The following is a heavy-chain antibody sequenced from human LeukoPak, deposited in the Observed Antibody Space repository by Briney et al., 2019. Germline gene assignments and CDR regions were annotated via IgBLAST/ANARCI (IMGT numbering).Heavy chain of an antibody. CDR3: AKDFGYSCGYGFDY. D-gene: IGHD5-18*01. CDR2: ISWNSGRI. CDR1: GFTFDDYA. J-gene: IGHJ4*02. V-gene: IGHV3-9*01. Sequence: PGRSLRLSCAASGFTFDDYAMHWVRQAPGKGLEWVSGISWNSGRIAYADSVKGRFTISRDNAKNSLYLQMNSLRAEDTDLYYCAKDFGYSCGYGFDYWGQGTLVTVSS.